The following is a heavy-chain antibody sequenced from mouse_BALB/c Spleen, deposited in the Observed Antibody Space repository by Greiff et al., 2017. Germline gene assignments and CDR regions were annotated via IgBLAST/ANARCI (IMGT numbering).Heavy chain of an antibody. Sequence: VQLQQSAAELARPGASVKMSCKASGYTFTSYTMHWVKQRPGQGLEWIGYINPSSGYTEYNQKFKDKTTLTADKSSSTAYMQLSSLTSEDSAVYYCARHYYGSSLYYAMDYWGQGTSVTVSS. CDR1: GYTFTSYT. V-gene: IGHV1-4*02. D-gene: IGHD1-1*01. J-gene: IGHJ4*01. CDR2: INPSSGYT. CDR3: ARHYYGSSLYYAMDY.